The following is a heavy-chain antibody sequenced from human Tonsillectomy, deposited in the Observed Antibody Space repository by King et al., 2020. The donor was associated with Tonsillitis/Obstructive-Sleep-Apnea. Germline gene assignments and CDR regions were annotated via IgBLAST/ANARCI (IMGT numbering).Heavy chain of an antibody. CDR1: GGSFSGYY. V-gene: IGHV4-34*01. Sequence: VQLQQWGAGLLKPSETLSLTCAVYGGSFSGYYWSWIRQPPGKGLEWIGEINHSGSTNYNPSLKSRVTISVDTSKKPFSLKLSSVTAADTAVYYCARGRNFMTTVTRVYYGMDVWGQGTTVTVSS. CDR3: ARGRNFMTTVTRVYYGMDV. J-gene: IGHJ6*02. D-gene: IGHD4-11*01. CDR2: INHSGST.